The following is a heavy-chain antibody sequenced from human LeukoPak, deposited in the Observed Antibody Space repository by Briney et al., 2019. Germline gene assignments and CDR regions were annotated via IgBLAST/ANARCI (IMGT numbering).Heavy chain of an antibody. V-gene: IGHV1-2*02. CDR1: GYTFTAYY. CDR2: ISPNSGGT. CDR3: ARARGWPIVYGMDV. D-gene: IGHD2-15*01. J-gene: IGHJ6*02. Sequence: ASVKVSCKASGYTFTAYYMHWVRQAPGQGLEWMGWISPNSGGTNYAQKFQGRVTMTRDTSISTAYMELSRLRSDDTAVYYCARARGWPIVYGMDVWGQGTTVTVSS.